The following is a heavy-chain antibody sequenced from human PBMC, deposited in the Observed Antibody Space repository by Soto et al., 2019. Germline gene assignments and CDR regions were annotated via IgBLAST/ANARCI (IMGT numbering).Heavy chain of an antibody. Sequence: VASVKVSCKASGYTFTGYYMHWVRQAPGQGLEWMGWINPNSGGTNYAQKFQGWVTMTRDTSISTAYMELSRLRSDDTAVYYCARNEAECSSTSCYTFPYYYYYGMDVWGQGTTVTV. CDR3: ARNEAECSSTSCYTFPYYYYYGMDV. CDR1: GYTFTGYY. J-gene: IGHJ6*02. V-gene: IGHV1-2*04. CDR2: INPNSGGT. D-gene: IGHD2-2*02.